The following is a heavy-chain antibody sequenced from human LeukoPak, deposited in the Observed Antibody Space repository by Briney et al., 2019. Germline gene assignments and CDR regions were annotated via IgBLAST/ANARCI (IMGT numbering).Heavy chain of an antibody. Sequence: SQTLSLTCTVSGGSISSGSYYWSWIRQPAGMELEWIGRIYTSGSTNYNPSLKSRVTISVDTSKNQFSLKLSSVTAADTAVYYCARDCYGSWSCFGGSNYWSQGTLVTVSS. J-gene: IGHJ4*02. CDR1: GGSISSGSYY. V-gene: IGHV4-61*02. CDR2: IYTSGST. D-gene: IGHD3-10*01. CDR3: ARDCYGSWSCFGGSNY.